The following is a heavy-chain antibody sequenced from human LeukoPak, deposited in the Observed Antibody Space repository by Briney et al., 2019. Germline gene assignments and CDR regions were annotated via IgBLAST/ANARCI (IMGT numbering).Heavy chain of an antibody. V-gene: IGHV4-31*02. J-gene: IGHJ6*02. CDR3: ARSYSNYYYGVDV. Sequence: LRLSCAASGFTFSSYAMSWIRQHPGKGLEWIGYIYYSGSTYYNPSLKSRVTISVDTSKNQFSLKLSSVTAADTAVYYCARSYSNYYYGVDVWGQGTTVTVSS. CDR1: GFTFSSYA. D-gene: IGHD4-11*01. CDR2: IYYSGST.